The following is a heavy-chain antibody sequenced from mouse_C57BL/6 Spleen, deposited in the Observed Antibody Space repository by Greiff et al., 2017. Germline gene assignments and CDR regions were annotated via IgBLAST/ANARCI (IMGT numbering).Heavy chain of an antibody. CDR2: ISSGGSYT. CDR1: GFTFSSYG. V-gene: IGHV5-6*01. D-gene: IGHD1-1*01. Sequence: EVMLVESGGDLVKPGGSLKLSCAASGFTFSSYGMSWVRQTPDKRLEWVATISSGGSYTYYPDSVKGRFTISRDNAKNTLYLHMSSLKSEDTAMYYCARHGRYPFDYWGQGTTLTVSS. CDR3: ARHGRYPFDY. J-gene: IGHJ2*01.